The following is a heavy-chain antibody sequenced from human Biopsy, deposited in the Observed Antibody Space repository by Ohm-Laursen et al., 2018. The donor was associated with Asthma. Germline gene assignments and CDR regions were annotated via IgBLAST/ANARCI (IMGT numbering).Heavy chain of an antibody. V-gene: IGHV3-21*04. Sequence: GSLRLSCTASGFTFSSYSMNWVRQAPGKGLEWVSSISSSSSYIYYADSVKGRFTISRDNAKNSLYLQMHSLRAEDTAVYYCARGDSSGWSQYYFDYWGQGTLVTVSS. CDR1: GFTFSSYS. J-gene: IGHJ4*02. D-gene: IGHD6-19*01. CDR3: ARGDSSGWSQYYFDY. CDR2: ISSSSSYI.